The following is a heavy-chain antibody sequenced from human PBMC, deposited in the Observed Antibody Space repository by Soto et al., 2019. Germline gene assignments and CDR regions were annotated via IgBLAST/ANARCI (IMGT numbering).Heavy chain of an antibody. CDR3: AKGEADYYYYMDV. Sequence: EVQLLESGGTLEQPGGSLRLSCTASGFRFSNYAMSWVRQAPGKGLEWVSGISGRGSSPYYADSVKGRFTISRDNSKNTLYLQRNSLRAEDTAVYYCAKGEADYYYYMDVWGKGTTVTVSS. D-gene: IGHD6-13*01. CDR2: ISGRGSSP. V-gene: IGHV3-23*01. CDR1: GFRFSNYA. J-gene: IGHJ6*03.